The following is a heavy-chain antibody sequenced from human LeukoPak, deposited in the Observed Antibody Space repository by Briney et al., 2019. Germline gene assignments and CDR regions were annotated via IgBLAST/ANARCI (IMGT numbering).Heavy chain of an antibody. V-gene: IGHV3-30*02. CDR3: ARGIRIAVAGNIDY. Sequence: GGSLRLSCAASRFTFSSYGMHWVRQAPGKGLEWVAFIRSDGSNKYYADSVKGRFTISRDNSKNTLYLQMNSLRAEDTAVYYCARGIRIAVAGNIDYWGQGTLVTVSS. J-gene: IGHJ4*02. CDR2: IRSDGSNK. D-gene: IGHD6-19*01. CDR1: RFTFSSYG.